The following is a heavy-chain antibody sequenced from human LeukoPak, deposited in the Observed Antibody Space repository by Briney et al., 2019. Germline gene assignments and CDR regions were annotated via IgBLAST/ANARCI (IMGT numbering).Heavy chain of an antibody. CDR3: ARDSDCGSTSCYTHYYSGMDV. CDR2: IKPDGSEK. J-gene: IGHJ6*02. Sequence: GGSLRLSCAASAFTFSSYWMSWVRQAPGKGLEWVANIKPDGSEKYYVDSVKGRFTISRDNAKNSLYLEMNSLRADDTAVYYCARDSDCGSTSCYTHYYSGMDVWGQGTTVTVSS. V-gene: IGHV3-7*01. D-gene: IGHD2-2*02. CDR1: AFTFSSYW.